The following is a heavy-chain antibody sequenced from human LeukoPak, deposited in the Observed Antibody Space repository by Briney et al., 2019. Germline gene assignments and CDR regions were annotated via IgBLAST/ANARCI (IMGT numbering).Heavy chain of an antibody. J-gene: IGHJ4*02. Sequence: GGSLRLSCAASGFTFDDYAMHWVRQAPGKGLEWVSGISWNSGSIGYADSVKGRFTISRDNAKNSLYLQMNSLRAEDTALYYCAKLAVGDGYTQGGFFAYWGQGTLVTVSS. CDR3: AKLAVGDGYTQGGFFAY. D-gene: IGHD5-24*01. CDR2: ISWNSGSI. CDR1: GFTFDDYA. V-gene: IGHV3-9*01.